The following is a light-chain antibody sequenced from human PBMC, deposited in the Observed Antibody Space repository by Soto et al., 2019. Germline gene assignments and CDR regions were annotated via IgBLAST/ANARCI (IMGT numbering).Light chain of an antibody. V-gene: IGLV6-57*04. J-gene: IGLJ3*02. CDR2: EDN. CDR3: QSYDTSSFV. Sequence: NFMLTQPHSVSESPGKTITISCTRSSGSIASNYVQWYQQRPGSAPTTVIYEDNQKPSGVPDRFSGSIDRSSNSASLNISGLKTEDEAVYFCQSYDTSSFVFGGATNLTVL. CDR1: SGSIASNY.